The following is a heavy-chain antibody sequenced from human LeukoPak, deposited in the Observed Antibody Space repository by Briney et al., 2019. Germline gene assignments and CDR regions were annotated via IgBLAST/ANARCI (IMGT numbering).Heavy chain of an antibody. CDR1: GFTFSDHY. CDR3: TSSRVAAPGTLDY. Sequence: GGSLRLSCAASGFTFSDHYINWIRHAPGKGLEGVSYMSSSGSSIFYADSVKGRCTISRNNAKNSLHLQMNSLRAEDTAVYYCTSSRVAAPGTLDYWGQGTLVTVSS. J-gene: IGHJ4*02. CDR2: MSSSGSSI. V-gene: IGHV3-11*01. D-gene: IGHD6-13*01.